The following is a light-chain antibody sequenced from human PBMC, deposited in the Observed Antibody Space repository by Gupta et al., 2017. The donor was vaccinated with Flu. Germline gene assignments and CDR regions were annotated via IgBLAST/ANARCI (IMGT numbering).Light chain of an antibody. CDR3: AVWDDSLMGV. CDR1: SSNIGSNT. J-gene: IGLJ3*02. V-gene: IGLV1-44*01. Sequence: QSVLTQPPSASGTPGQRVTFSCSGSSSNIGSNTVNWYQQLPGTAPKLLIYKNDQRRSGVPDRFSGSKSGTSASLAISGLQAEDEADYYCAVWDDSLMGVFGGGTKLTVL. CDR2: KND.